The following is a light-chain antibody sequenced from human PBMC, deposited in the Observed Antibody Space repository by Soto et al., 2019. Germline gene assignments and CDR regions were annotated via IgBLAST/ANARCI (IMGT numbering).Light chain of an antibody. Sequence: EIVMTQSPATLSVSPGERATLSCRASQSVSGNLAWYQQKPGQAPRLLIYGASTGATGIPARFSGSGSGTEFTLTISSLQSEDFSVYYCQQYNNWPPTFGQGTKVDIK. J-gene: IGKJ1*01. CDR1: QSVSGN. V-gene: IGKV3-15*01. CDR2: GAS. CDR3: QQYNNWPPT.